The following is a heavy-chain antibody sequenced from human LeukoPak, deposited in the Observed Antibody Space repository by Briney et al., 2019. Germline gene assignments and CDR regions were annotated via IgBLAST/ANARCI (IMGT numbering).Heavy chain of an antibody. Sequence: PSETLSLTCTVSGGSISRYYWSWIRQPPGKGLELIGYIYSSGSTNYNPSLKSRITISVDTSKNQFSLKLRAVIAADTAVYYRTRGESSNFPPKFDFWGQGTLVTVSS. CDR2: IYSSGST. J-gene: IGHJ4*02. CDR1: GGSISRYY. V-gene: IGHV4-59*01. D-gene: IGHD2/OR15-2a*01. CDR3: TRGESSNFPPKFDF.